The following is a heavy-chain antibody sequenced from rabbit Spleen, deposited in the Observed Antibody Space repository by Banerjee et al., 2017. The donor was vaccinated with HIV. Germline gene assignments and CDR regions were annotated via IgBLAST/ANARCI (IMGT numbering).Heavy chain of an antibody. CDR3: ARDTSSSFSSYGMDL. V-gene: IGHV1S45*01. Sequence: EQLEESGGGLVKPEGSLTLTCKASGVSFSDKDVMCWVRQAPGKGLEWITCIDTGSSGFTYFVTWAKGRFTCSKTSSTTVTLQMTRLTAADTATYFCARDTSSSFSSYGMDLWGPGTLVTVS. D-gene: IGHD1-1*01. CDR2: IDTGSSGFT. J-gene: IGHJ6*01. CDR1: GVSFSDKDV.